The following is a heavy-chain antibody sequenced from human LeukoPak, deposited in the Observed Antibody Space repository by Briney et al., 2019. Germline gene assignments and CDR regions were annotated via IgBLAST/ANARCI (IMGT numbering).Heavy chain of an antibody. CDR1: GFTFSSYG. V-gene: IGHV3-33*01. J-gene: IGHJ4*02. CDR3: ARDVYYYGSGIDY. Sequence: GGPLRLSCAASGFTFSSYGMHWVRQAPGKGLEWVAVIWYDGSNKYYADSVKGRFTISRDNSKNTLYLQMNSLRAEDTAVYYCARDVYYYGSGIDYWGQGTLVTVSS. D-gene: IGHD3-10*01. CDR2: IWYDGSNK.